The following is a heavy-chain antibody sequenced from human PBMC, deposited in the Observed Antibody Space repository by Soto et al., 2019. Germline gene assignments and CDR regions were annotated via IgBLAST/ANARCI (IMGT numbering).Heavy chain of an antibody. V-gene: IGHV3-30-3*01. CDR2: MSHDGSRT. J-gene: IGHJ6*02. Sequence: QVQLVDSGGGVVQPGRSLRLSCTTSGFLFNTYAMHWVRQAPGKGLEWVAVMSHDGSRTYYADSVKGRFTISRDNSKNTLYLQMNSLRTEDTAVYYCARPGSGYDILTGQYFYYYHAMVVWGQGTTVTVSS. CDR1: GFLFNTYA. CDR3: ARPGSGYDILTGQYFYYYHAMVV. D-gene: IGHD3-9*01.